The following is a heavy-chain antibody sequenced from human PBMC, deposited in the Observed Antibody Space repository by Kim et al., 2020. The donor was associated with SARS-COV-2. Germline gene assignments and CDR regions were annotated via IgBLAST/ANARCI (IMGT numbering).Heavy chain of an antibody. CDR2: IKQDGSEK. J-gene: IGHJ6*03. V-gene: IGHV3-7*01. Sequence: GGSLRLSCEASGLTFSNYWMTWVRQAPGKGLEWVANIKQDGSEKYYVDSVRGRFTISRDYLQMNSLRAEDSGGYYCSRMRSRTNALRPYTYSPYMDVWG. CDR3: SRMRSRTNALRPYTYSPYMDV. CDR1: GLTFSNYW. D-gene: IGHD1-7*01.